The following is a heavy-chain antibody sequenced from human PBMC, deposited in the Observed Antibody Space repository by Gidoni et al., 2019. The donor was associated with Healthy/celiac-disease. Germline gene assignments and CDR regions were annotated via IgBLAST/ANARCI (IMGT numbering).Heavy chain of an antibody. CDR2: ISSSSSYI. V-gene: IGHV3-21*01. J-gene: IGHJ4*02. D-gene: IGHD4-17*01. CDR1: GFTFSSYS. CDR3: ARASLGLYGDHYYFDY. Sequence: EVQLVESGGGLVKPGGSLRLSCAASGFTFSSYSMNWVRQAPGKGLEWVSSISSSSSYIYYADSVKGRFTISRDNAKNSLYLQMNSLRAEDTAVYYCARASLGLYGDHYYFDYWGQGTLVTVSS.